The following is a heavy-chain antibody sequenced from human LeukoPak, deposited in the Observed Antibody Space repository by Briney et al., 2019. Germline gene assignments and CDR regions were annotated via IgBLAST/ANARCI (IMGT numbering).Heavy chain of an antibody. J-gene: IGHJ5*02. CDR3: ARAEIAARDPYKWFVP. CDR2: INHSGST. Sequence: SETLSFTCAVYGASFSGYYWSWIRQSPGKGLEWIGEINHSGSTNYNPSLKSRVTISVDTSKNHFSLKVRSVIDADTAVYYCARAEIAARDPYKWFVPWGQGTLVIVSS. D-gene: IGHD6-6*01. CDR1: GASFSGYY. V-gene: IGHV4-34*01.